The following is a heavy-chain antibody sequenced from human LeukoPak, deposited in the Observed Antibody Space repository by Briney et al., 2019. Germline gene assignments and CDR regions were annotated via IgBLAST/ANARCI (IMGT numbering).Heavy chain of an antibody. J-gene: IGHJ4*02. CDR3: TTGGTVYYYDSSRYYLLDY. CDR1: GFTFSNAW. CDR2: IKSKTDGGTT. V-gene: IGHV3-15*01. D-gene: IGHD3-22*01. Sequence: SGGSLRLSCAASGFTFSNAWMSWVRQAPGEGVEWVGRIKSKTDGGTTDYAAPVKGRFTISRDDSKNTLYLQMNSLKTEDTAVYYCTTGGTVYYYDSSRYYLLDYWGQGTLVTVSS.